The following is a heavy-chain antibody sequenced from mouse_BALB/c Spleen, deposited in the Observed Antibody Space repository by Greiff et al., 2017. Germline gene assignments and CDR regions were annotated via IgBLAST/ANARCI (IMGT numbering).Heavy chain of an antibody. CDR3: ARTGGNFAMDY. CDR1: GFNIKDTY. J-gene: IGHJ4*01. CDR2: IDPANGNT. V-gene: IGHV14-3*02. Sequence: EVKLQQSGAELVKPGASVKLSCTASGFNIKDTYMHWVKQRPEQGLEWIGRIDPANGNTKYDPKFQGKATITADTSSNTAYLQLSSLTSEDTAVYYCARTGGNFAMDYWGQGTSVTVSS.